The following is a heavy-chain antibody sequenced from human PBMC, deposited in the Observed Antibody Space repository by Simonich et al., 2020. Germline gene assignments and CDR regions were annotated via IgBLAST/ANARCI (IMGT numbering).Heavy chain of an antibody. CDR3: ARASRGTWWYYYFDY. Sequence: QVQLVQSGAEVKKPGASVKVSCKASGYTFTSYGISWGRQAPGQGLEWLGWISASNGNTNYAPKLQGRFTMTTDTSTSTAYMELRSLISDDTAVYYCARASRGTWWYYYFDYWGQGTLVTVSS. D-gene: IGHD2-15*01. V-gene: IGHV1-18*01. CDR1: GYTFTSYG. CDR2: ISASNGNT. J-gene: IGHJ4*02.